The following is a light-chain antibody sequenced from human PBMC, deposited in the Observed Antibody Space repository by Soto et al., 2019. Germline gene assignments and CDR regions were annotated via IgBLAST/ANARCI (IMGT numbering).Light chain of an antibody. J-gene: IGKJ4*01. CDR3: QQSYTSPVT. CDR2: GAS. V-gene: IGKV1-39*01. CDR1: QSISTY. Sequence: DIQMTQSPSSLSASVGARVTFTSRASQSISTYLNWYEQKPGKAPNLLIYGASNLQSGVPSRFSGGGSGTDFTLTISSLQPEDFGTYYCQQSYTSPVTFGGGTKVDIK.